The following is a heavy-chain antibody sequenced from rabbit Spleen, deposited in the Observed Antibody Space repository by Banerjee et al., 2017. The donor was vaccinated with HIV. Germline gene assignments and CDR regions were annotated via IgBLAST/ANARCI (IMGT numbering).Heavy chain of an antibody. J-gene: IGHJ4*01. CDR1: GFTLSSYY. CDR2: DPIFGVS. Sequence: HLKESGGGLVQPGGSLKLSCTASGFTLSSYYIDPIFGVSYYATWVNGRFTISSHDAQNTLYLQLNSLTAADTATYFCVRARPYPFVLWGPGTLVTVS. D-gene: IGHD1-1*01. CDR3: VRARPYPFVL. V-gene: IGHV1S7*01.